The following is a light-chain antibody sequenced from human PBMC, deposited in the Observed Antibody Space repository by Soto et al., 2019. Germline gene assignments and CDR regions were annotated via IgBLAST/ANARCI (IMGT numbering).Light chain of an antibody. Sequence: DIQMTQSPSSLSASVGDRVTTTCRASQGISNYLAWYQQKPGKVPKLLIYAASTLQSGVPSRFSGSGSGTDFTLTISSLQPEDVATYYCQKYNSAPPYTFGQGTKLEIE. CDR2: AAS. V-gene: IGKV1-27*01. CDR1: QGISNY. J-gene: IGKJ2*01. CDR3: QKYNSAPPYT.